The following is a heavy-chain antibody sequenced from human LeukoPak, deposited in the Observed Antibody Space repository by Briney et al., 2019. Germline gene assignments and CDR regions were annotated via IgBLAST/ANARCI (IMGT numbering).Heavy chain of an antibody. CDR2: IIPIFGTA. V-gene: IGHV1-69*05. Sequence: PSVKVSCKASGGTFSSYAISWVRQAPGQGLEWMGGIIPIFGTANYAQKFQGRVTITTDESTSTAYMELSSLRSEDTAVYYCARVGPPYSYGYFDYWGQGTLVTVSS. J-gene: IGHJ4*02. D-gene: IGHD5-18*01. CDR1: GGTFSSYA. CDR3: ARVGPPYSYGYFDY.